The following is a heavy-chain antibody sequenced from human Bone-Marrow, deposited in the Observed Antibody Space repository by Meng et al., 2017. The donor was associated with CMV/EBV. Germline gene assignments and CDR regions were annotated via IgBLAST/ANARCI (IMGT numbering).Heavy chain of an antibody. Sequence: LAASGFTFSDYYLGWIRQAPGKGLEWVSYISSSGSTIYYADSVKGRFTISRDNAKNSLYLQMNSLRAEDTAVYYCARYSSSSFFDYWGQGTLVTVSS. D-gene: IGHD6-6*01. CDR3: ARYSSSSFFDY. CDR1: GFTFSDYY. V-gene: IGHV3-11*04. J-gene: IGHJ4*02. CDR2: ISSSGSTI.